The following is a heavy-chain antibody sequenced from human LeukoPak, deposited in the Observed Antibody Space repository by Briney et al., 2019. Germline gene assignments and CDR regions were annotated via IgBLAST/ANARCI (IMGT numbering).Heavy chain of an antibody. D-gene: IGHD2-2*01. J-gene: IGHJ4*02. CDR2: ISSSSSYI. CDR1: GFTFSSYS. CDR3: ARDLSSWSATPVDY. V-gene: IGHV3-21*01. Sequence: GGSLRLSCAASGFTFSSYSMNWVRQAPGKGLEWVSSISSSSSYIYYADSVKGRFTISRDNSKNTLYLQMNSLRAEDTAVYYCARDLSSWSATPVDYWGQGTLVTVSS.